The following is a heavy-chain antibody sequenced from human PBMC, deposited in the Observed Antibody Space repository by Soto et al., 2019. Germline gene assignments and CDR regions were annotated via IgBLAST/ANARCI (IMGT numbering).Heavy chain of an antibody. V-gene: IGHV1-46*01. D-gene: IGHD2-21*02. CDR2: VNPSGGHT. CDR3: ARGGPVVVVTAALDY. CDR1: GDTFTDYY. Sequence: QVQLMQSGAEVKKPGASVKVSCKASGDTFTDYYIHWVRQAPGQGLEWMGTVNPSGGHTTYAQHFLGRVTTARDTSTSTLYMERTSLTSDDTAIYYCARGGPVVVVTAALDYWGQGTLVTVSS. J-gene: IGHJ4*02.